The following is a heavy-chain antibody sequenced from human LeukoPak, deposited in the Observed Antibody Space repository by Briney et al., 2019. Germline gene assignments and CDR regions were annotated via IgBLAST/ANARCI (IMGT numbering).Heavy chain of an antibody. D-gene: IGHD3-10*01. CDR2: IIPIFGTA. Sequence: SVKVSCKASGGTFSSYAINWVRQAPGQGLEWVGRIIPIFGTANYAQKFQGRVTITTDESTSTAYMELSSLRSDDTAMYYCTVWFGELTHWGQGTLVTVSS. CDR3: TVWFGELTH. CDR1: GGTFSSYA. V-gene: IGHV1-69*05. J-gene: IGHJ4*02.